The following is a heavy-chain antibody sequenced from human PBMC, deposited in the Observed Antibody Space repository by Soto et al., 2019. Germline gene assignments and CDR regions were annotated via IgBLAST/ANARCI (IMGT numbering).Heavy chain of an antibody. V-gene: IGHV4-30-2*01. Sequence: PSATRSLTCAASGGSISSGGYSWSWIRQPAGKGLEWIGYIYHSGSTYYNPSLKSRVTISVDRSKNQFSLKLSSVTAADTAVYYCARAVLSPLDILTGYYPSYFDYWGQGTLVTVSS. D-gene: IGHD3-9*01. CDR3: ARAVLSPLDILTGYYPSYFDY. CDR2: IYHSGST. J-gene: IGHJ4*02. CDR1: GGSISSGGYS.